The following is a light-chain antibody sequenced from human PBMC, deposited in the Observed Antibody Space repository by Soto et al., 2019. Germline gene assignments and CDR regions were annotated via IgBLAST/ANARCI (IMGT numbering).Light chain of an antibody. CDR2: AAS. Sequence: DIQMTQSPSSLSASVGDRVTITCRTSQSIRSFLNWYQQKPGKAPNLLIYAASNLQSGDPSRFSGSGSGTDFTLTISSLQPEDFGTYYCQQSDSTPLTFGGGTKVEIK. CDR1: QSIRSF. J-gene: IGKJ4*02. V-gene: IGKV1-39*01. CDR3: QQSDSTPLT.